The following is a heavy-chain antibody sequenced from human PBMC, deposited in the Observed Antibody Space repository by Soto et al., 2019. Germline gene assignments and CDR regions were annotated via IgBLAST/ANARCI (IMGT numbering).Heavy chain of an antibody. Sequence: PSETLSLTCTVSGGSISSSGYYWGWIRQPPGKGLEWIGSIYYSGSTSYNPSLKSRVTMSVDTSKNQLSLKLSSVTAADTAVYYCAKNWNWGSLVHWGQGTLVTVSS. CDR1: GGSISSSGYY. D-gene: IGHD7-27*01. J-gene: IGHJ4*02. CDR3: AKNWNWGSLVH. V-gene: IGHV4-39*01. CDR2: IYYSGST.